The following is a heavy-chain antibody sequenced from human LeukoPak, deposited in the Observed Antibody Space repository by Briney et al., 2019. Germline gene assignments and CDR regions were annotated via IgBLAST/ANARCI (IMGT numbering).Heavy chain of an antibody. Sequence: GASVKVSCKFSGYTFTSYDINWVRQATGQGLEWMGWMNPNSGNTGYAQKFQGRVTMTSDTFITTAYMDLSSLTSEDTAVYYCARGRVGATSHSNWFFDLWGRGTPVTVSS. D-gene: IGHD1-26*01. CDR2: MNPNSGNT. J-gene: IGHJ2*01. CDR1: GYTFTSYD. CDR3: ARGRVGATSHSNWFFDL. V-gene: IGHV1-8*01.